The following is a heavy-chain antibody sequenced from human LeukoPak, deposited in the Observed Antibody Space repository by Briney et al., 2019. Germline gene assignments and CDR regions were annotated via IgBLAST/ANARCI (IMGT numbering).Heavy chain of an antibody. J-gene: IGHJ4*02. V-gene: IGHV3-23*01. D-gene: IGHD3-9*01. CDR3: AKDLYDILTGYYNVISYFDY. CDR2: ISGSGGST. Sequence: PGGSLRLSCAASGFTFSSYAMSWVRQAPGKGLEWVSAISGSGGSTYYADSVKGRFTISRDNSKSTLYLQMNSLRAEDTAVYYCAKDLYDILTGYYNVISYFDYWGQGTLVTVSS. CDR1: GFTFSSYA.